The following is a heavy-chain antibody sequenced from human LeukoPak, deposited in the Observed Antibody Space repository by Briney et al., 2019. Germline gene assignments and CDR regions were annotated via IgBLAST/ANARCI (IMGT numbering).Heavy chain of an antibody. CDR3: AKFYFDSSGYYDVFDI. CDR2: FHDGGST. D-gene: IGHD3-22*01. J-gene: IGHJ3*02. V-gene: IGHV4-59*01. Sequence: PSETLSLTCTVSGGSISTYYWNWIRQPPGKGLEWIGFFHDGGSTNYNPSFKSRVTISVDTSKNQVYLKLNSVTAADTAVYFCAKFYFDSSGYYDVFDIWGQGTMVTVSS. CDR1: GGSISTYY.